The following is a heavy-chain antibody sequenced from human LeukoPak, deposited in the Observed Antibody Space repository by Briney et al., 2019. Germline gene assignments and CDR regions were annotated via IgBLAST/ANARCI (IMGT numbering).Heavy chain of an antibody. CDR1: GGSISSSSYY. J-gene: IGHJ4*02. CDR3: ASDPSDY. V-gene: IGHV4-39*07. D-gene: IGHD5-12*01. CDR2: IYYSGST. Sequence: SETLSLTCTVSGGSISSSSYYWGWIRQPPGKGLEWIGSIYYSGSTYYNPSLKSRVTISVDTSKNQFSLKLSSATAADTAVYYCASDPSDYWGQGTLVTVSS.